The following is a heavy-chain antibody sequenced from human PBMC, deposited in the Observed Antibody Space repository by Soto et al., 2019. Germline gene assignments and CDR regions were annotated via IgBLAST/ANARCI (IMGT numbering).Heavy chain of an antibody. CDR1: GYTFTSYA. J-gene: IGHJ4*02. CDR2: INAGNGNT. CDR3: ARVWRWGYRYGYAGGY. D-gene: IGHD5-18*01. Sequence: GASVKVSCKASGYTFTSYAMHWVRQAPGQRLEWMGWINAGNGNTKYSQKFQGRVTITRDTSASTAYMELSSLRSEDTAVYYCARVWRWGYRYGYAGGYWGQGTLVTVSS. V-gene: IGHV1-3*01.